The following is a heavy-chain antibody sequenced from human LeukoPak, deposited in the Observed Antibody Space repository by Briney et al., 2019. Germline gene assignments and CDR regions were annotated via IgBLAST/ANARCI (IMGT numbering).Heavy chain of an antibody. Sequence: GASVKVSCKASGYTFTSYDVNWVRQATGQGPEWMGWMNGNTGNTGYAQKFQGRVTMTRDTSIRPAFIEVSSLSFEHTAIYHCGGGNRYCSPYGLDGWGQGTKGTVFS. CDR2: MNGNTGNT. V-gene: IGHV1-8*01. J-gene: IGHJ6*02. D-gene: IGHD2-21*01. CDR1: GYTFTSYD. CDR3: GGGNRYCSPYGLDG.